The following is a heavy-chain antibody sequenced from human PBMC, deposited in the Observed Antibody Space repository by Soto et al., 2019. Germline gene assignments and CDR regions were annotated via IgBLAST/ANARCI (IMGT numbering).Heavy chain of an antibody. CDR3: ARDQNPSLEMATSGVGAFDI. J-gene: IGHJ3*02. CDR1: GGTFSSYA. D-gene: IGHD2-15*01. Sequence: QVQLVQSGAEVKKPGSSVKVSCKASGGTFSSYAISWVRQAPGQGLEWMGGVIPIFGTANYAQKFQGRVTITADESTSTAYMELSSLRSEDTAVYYCARDQNPSLEMATSGVGAFDIWGQGTMVTVSS. V-gene: IGHV1-69*12. CDR2: VIPIFGTA.